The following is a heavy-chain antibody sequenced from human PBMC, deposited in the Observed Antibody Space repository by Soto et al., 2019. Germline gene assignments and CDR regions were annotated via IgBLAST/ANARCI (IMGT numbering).Heavy chain of an antibody. CDR2: IWYDGSNK. CDR3: PKRQRTYYVFSSSIDYYYSGMSV. Sequence: QVQLVESGGGVVQPGRSLRLSCAASGFTFSSYGVHWVREATGKGLEWVAVIWYDGSNKYYADSAKSRFTKSRDNSKKPLYLEMNINRSEDMAVYYWPKRQRTYYVFSSSIDYYYSGMSVWSQVHMMTVSS. D-gene: IGHD3-3*01. J-gene: IGHJ6*02. V-gene: IGHV3-33*06. CDR1: GFTFSSYG.